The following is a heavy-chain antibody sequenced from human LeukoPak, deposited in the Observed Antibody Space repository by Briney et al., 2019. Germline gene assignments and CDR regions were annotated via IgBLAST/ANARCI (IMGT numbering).Heavy chain of an antibody. J-gene: IGHJ1*01. Sequence: SVKVSCKASGSTFSSYAISWVRQAPGQGLEWMGGIIPIFDTANYAQKFQGRVTITTDESTSTAYMELSSLRSEDTAVYYCAREPYNWNDGEYFQHWGQGTLVTVSS. V-gene: IGHV1-69*05. D-gene: IGHD1-1*01. CDR3: AREPYNWNDGEYFQH. CDR2: IIPIFDTA. CDR1: GSTFSSYA.